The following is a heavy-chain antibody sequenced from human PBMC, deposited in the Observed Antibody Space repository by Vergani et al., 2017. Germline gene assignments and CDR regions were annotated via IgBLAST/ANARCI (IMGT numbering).Heavy chain of an antibody. J-gene: IGHJ6*02. CDR2: IYSGGST. CDR1: GFTVSSNY. Sequence: EVQLVESGGGLVQPGGSLRLSCAASGFTVSSNYMSWVRQAPGKGLEWVAVIYSGGSTYYADSVKGRFTISRDNSKNTLYLQMNSLRAEYTAVYYCSRDRWVYYGSGRYYTTLRYYYYYGMAVWGQGTTVTVSS. V-gene: IGHV3-66*02. D-gene: IGHD3-10*01. CDR3: SRDRWVYYGSGRYYTTLRYYYYYGMAV.